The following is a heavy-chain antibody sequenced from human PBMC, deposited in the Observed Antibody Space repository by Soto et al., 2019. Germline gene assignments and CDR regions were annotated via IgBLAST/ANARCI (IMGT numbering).Heavy chain of an antibody. CDR2: IYYSGST. CDR1: GGSISSGGYY. V-gene: IGHV4-31*03. CDR3: ARWATSYGAD. J-gene: IGHJ4*02. Sequence: SETLSLTCTVSGGSISSGGYYWSWIRQHPGKGLEWIGYIYYSGSTYYNPSLKSRVTISVDTSKNQFSLKLSSVTAADTAVYYCARWATSYGADWGQGTLVTVSS. D-gene: IGHD5-18*01.